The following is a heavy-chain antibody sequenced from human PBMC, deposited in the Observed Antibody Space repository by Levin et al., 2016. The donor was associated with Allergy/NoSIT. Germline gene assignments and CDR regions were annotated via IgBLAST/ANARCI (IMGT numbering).Heavy chain of an antibody. J-gene: IGHJ4*02. CDR1: GFTFSDYY. Sequence: GSLRLSCAASGFTFSDYYMTWIRQAPGQGLEFISYISSSSGFTNYADSVKGRFTISRDNAKNSLFLHMNSLRPEDTAVYFCARRLASTGYDYWGQGTLVTVSS. CDR3: ARRLASTGYDY. V-gene: IGHV3-11*03. D-gene: IGHD6-13*01. CDR2: ISSSSGFT.